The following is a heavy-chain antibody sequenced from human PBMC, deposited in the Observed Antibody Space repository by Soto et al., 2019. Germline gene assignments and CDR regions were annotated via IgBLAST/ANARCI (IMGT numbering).Heavy chain of an antibody. CDR1: GGSISSGGYY. V-gene: IGHV4-31*03. CDR2: IYYSGST. CDR3: ARVTMATIHFDY. D-gene: IGHD5-12*01. Sequence: LSLTCTVSGGSISSGGYYWSWIRQHPGKGLEWIGYIYYSGSTYYNPSLKSRVTISVDTSKNQFSLKLSSVTAADTAVYYCARVTMATIHFDYWGQGTLVTVSS. J-gene: IGHJ4*02.